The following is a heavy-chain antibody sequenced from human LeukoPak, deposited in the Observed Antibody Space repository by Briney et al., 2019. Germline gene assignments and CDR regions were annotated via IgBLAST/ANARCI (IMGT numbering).Heavy chain of an antibody. Sequence: GGSLRLSCAASGFTFSSYSMNWVRQAPGKGLEWVSSISSSSSYIYYADSVKGRFTISRDNAKNSLYLQMNSLRAEDTAVYYCARDRDCSGGSCYYWAAFDYWGQGTLVTVSS. CDR3: ARDRDCSGGSCYYWAAFDY. J-gene: IGHJ4*02. D-gene: IGHD2-15*01. CDR2: ISSSSSYI. CDR1: GFTFSSYS. V-gene: IGHV3-21*01.